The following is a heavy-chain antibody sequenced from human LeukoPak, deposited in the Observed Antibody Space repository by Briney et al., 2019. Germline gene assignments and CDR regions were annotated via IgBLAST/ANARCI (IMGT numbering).Heavy chain of an antibody. CDR3: ATGKVGATVFDY. CDR1: GYTLTELS. CDR2: FDPEDGET. D-gene: IGHD1-26*01. J-gene: IGHJ4*02. V-gene: IGHV1-24*01. Sequence: ASVKVSCKVSGYTLTELSMHWVRQAPGRGLEWMGGFDPEDGETIYAQKFQGRVTMTEDTSTDTAYMELSSLRSEDTAVYYCATGKVGATVFDYWGQGTLVTVSS.